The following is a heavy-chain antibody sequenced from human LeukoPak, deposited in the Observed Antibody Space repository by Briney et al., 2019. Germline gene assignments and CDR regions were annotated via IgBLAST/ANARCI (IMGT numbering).Heavy chain of an antibody. CDR2: ISGSGGGT. V-gene: IGHV3-23*01. Sequence: GGSLGLSCAASGFTFTSYAMSWVRQAPGKGLEWVSSISGSGGGTFYADSVKDRFTISRDNSKNTLYLQMNSLRAEDTAIYYCAKNGDRGAYCTGGTCYPYFYYYMDVWGKGTTVTI. J-gene: IGHJ6*03. CDR3: AKNGDRGAYCTGGTCYPYFYYYMDV. D-gene: IGHD2-15*01. CDR1: GFTFTSYA.